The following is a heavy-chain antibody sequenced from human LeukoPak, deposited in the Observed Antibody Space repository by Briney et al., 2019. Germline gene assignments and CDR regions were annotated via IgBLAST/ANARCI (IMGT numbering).Heavy chain of an antibody. CDR3: ARDMDGGDPMYYFDY. Sequence: PGGSLRLSCAASGFTFSSYGMHWVRQAPGKGLEWVAVIWYDGSNKYCADSVKGRFTISRDNPKNTLYLQMNSLRAEDTAVYYCARDMDGGDPMYYFDYWGQGTLVTVSS. V-gene: IGHV3-33*01. D-gene: IGHD2-21*02. CDR2: IWYDGSNK. J-gene: IGHJ4*02. CDR1: GFTFSSYG.